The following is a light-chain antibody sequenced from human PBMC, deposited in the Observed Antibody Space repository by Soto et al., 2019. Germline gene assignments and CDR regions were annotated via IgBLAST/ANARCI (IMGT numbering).Light chain of an antibody. V-gene: IGKV3-15*01. J-gene: IGKJ4*01. CDR1: QSVRSN. CDR3: QHYNNLWG. Sequence: EIVMTQSPATLSVSPGERVTLSCRASQSVRSNLAWYQQKPGQVPRVLIYGASTRAIGIPDRISGSGSGTEFPLTISRLESEDFAVYYCQHYNNLWGFGGGTKVEIK. CDR2: GAS.